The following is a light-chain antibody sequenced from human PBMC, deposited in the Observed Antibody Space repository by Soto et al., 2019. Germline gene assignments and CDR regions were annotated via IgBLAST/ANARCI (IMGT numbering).Light chain of an antibody. Sequence: QSALTQPASVSGSPGQSITISCTGTSSDVGGYNYVYWYQQHPGKAPKLMIYDVSNRPSGFSNRFSGSKSGNTASLTISGLQAEDEADYYCSSYTSSSTLVFGGGTKLTVL. J-gene: IGLJ2*01. CDR1: SSDVGGYNY. V-gene: IGLV2-14*01. CDR2: DVS. CDR3: SSYTSSSTLV.